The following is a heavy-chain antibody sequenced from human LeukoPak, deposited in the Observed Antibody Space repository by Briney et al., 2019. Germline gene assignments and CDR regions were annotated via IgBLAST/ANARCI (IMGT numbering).Heavy chain of an antibody. CDR1: GFTFSTYA. V-gene: IGHV3-23*01. CDR2: VSSSGAAT. J-gene: IGHJ4*02. CDR3: AKPFTQTPYAIGWYTCDS. D-gene: IGHD6-19*01. Sequence: GGSLRLSCAASGFTFSTYAMTWARQAPGKGLEWVSGVSSSGAATYYADSVKGRFTISRDNSRSTLYLHMNSLRADDTAVHYCAKPFTQTPYAIGWYTCDSWGQGTLVTISS.